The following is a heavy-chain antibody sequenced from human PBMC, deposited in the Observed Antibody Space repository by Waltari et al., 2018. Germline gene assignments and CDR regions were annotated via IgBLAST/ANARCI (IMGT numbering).Heavy chain of an antibody. J-gene: IGHJ4*02. CDR1: GASISSGGYY. CDR2: IYYSGST. CDR3: AREFRQGSSSWIPDY. Sequence: QVQLQESGPGLVKPSQSLSLTCTVSGASISSGGYYCTWIRQHPGKGLEWIGYIYYSGSTYYNPSLKSRVTISVDTSKNQFSLKLSSVTAADTAVYYCAREFRQGSSSWIPDYWGQGTLVTVSS. D-gene: IGHD6-13*01. V-gene: IGHV4-31*03.